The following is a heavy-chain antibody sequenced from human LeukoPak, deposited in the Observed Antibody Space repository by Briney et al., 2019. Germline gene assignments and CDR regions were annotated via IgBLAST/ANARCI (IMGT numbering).Heavy chain of an antibody. CDR3: ARDRDYYDILTGYYRSYYFDY. V-gene: IGHV3-20*04. CDR2: INWNGGST. CDR1: GFTFDDYG. D-gene: IGHD3-9*01. J-gene: IGHJ4*02. Sequence: PGGSLRLSCAASGFTFDDYGMSWVRQAPGKGLEWVSGINWNGGSTGYADSVKGRFTISRDNAKNSLYLQMNSLRAEDTAVYYCARDRDYYDILTGYYRSYYFDYWGQGTLVTVSS.